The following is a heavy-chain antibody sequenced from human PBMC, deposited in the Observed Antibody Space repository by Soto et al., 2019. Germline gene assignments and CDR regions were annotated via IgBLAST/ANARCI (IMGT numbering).Heavy chain of an antibody. CDR3: AKGPLTDFWSGYYYYYYYMDV. CDR2: ISGSGGST. Sequence: GGSLRLSCAASGFTFSSYAMSWVRQAPGKGLEWVSAISGSGGSTYYADSVKGRFTISRDNSKNTLYLQMNSLRAEDTAVYYCAKGPLTDFWSGYYYYYYYMDVWGKGTTVTVSS. J-gene: IGHJ6*03. CDR1: GFTFSSYA. V-gene: IGHV3-23*01. D-gene: IGHD3-3*01.